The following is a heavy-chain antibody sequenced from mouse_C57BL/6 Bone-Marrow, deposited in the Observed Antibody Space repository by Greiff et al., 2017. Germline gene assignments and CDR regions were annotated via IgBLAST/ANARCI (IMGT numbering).Heavy chain of an antibody. CDR2: IDPENGDT. V-gene: IGHV14-4*01. Sequence: VHVKQSGAELVRPGASVKLSCTASGFNIKDDYMHWVKQRPEQGLEWIGWIDPENGDTEYASKFQGKATITADTSANTAYLQLSSLTSEDTAVSACTLCDGYCPAWFGGWGQGTLVTVAA. J-gene: IGHJ3*01. CDR1: GFNIKDDY. D-gene: IGHD2-3*01. CDR3: TLCDGYCPAWFGG.